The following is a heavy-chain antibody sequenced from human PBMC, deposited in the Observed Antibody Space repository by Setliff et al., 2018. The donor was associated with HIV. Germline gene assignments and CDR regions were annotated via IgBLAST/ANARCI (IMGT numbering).Heavy chain of an antibody. CDR3: ASGFYYDSSGYWPFDY. CDR1: GGSISSSSYY. D-gene: IGHD3-22*01. CDR2: IYYSGCT. V-gene: IGHV4-39*01. Sequence: SETLSLTCTVSGGSISSSSYYWGWIRQPPGKGLEWIGSIYYSGCTFQNPSLKSRVTISLDKSKNQFSLKLNSVTAADTAVYYCASGFYYDSSGYWPFDYWGQGTLVTVSS. J-gene: IGHJ4*02.